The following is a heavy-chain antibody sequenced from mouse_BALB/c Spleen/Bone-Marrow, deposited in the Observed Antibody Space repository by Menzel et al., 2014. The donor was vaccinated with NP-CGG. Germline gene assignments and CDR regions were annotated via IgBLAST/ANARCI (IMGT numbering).Heavy chain of an antibody. Sequence: DVHLVESGGGLVKPGGSLKLSCAASGFTFSSYAMSWVRQTPEKRLEWVASISSGGSTYYPDSVKGRFAISRDNARNILYLQMSSLRSEDTAMYYCAREGGTTAHYYAMDYWGQGTPVTVSS. CDR3: AREGGTTAHYYAMDY. CDR2: ISSGGST. J-gene: IGHJ4*01. CDR1: GFTFSSYA. V-gene: IGHV5-6-5*01. D-gene: IGHD1-2*01.